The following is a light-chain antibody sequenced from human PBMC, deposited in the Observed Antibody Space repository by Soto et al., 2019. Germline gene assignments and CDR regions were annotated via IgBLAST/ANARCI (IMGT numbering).Light chain of an antibody. V-gene: IGKV3D-15*01. J-gene: IGKJ4*01. CDR3: QQYHDWPPLT. Sequence: EIVMTQSPATLSESPGERVTRSCRASQSISSNLAWYQQKPGQPPRLLIYDATSRATGIPSRFSGSGSGTDFTLTITSLQSEDFAVYFCQQYHDWPPLTFGGGTKVEIK. CDR1: QSISSN. CDR2: DAT.